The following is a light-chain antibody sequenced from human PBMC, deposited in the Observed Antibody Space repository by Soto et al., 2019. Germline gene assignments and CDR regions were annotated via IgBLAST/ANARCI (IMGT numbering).Light chain of an antibody. CDR1: PGISTY. Sequence: DIQMTQSPSSLSASVGDRVTITCRASPGISTYLAWYQQKPGKVPKSLIYSASSLQSGVPSRFSARGAGTEFTLSISGRQPDDFATYDWKQYYRYPWMFGQGTRVEIK. J-gene: IGKJ1*01. V-gene: IGKV1-16*01. CDR2: SAS. CDR3: KQYYRYPWM.